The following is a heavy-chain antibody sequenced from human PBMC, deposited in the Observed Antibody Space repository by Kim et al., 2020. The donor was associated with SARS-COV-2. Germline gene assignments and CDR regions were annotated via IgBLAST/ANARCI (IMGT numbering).Heavy chain of an antibody. D-gene: IGHD2-2*01. Sequence: RFTISRDNSKNTLYLQMNSLRAEDTAVYYCAKRESDCSSTSCYYYYGMDVWGQGTTVTVSS. CDR3: AKRESDCSSTSCYYYYGMDV. V-gene: IGHV3-23*01. J-gene: IGHJ6*02.